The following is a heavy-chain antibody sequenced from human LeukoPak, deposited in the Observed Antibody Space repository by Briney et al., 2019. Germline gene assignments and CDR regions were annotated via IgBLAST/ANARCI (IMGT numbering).Heavy chain of an antibody. CDR1: GFTFSNYG. D-gene: IGHD6-13*01. CDR3: ARDWQQQLVRGDAFDI. J-gene: IGHJ3*02. V-gene: IGHV3-21*01. Sequence: GGSLRLSCAASGFTFSNYGMSWVRQAPGKGLEWVSSISISSSYIYYADSVKGRFTISRDNAKNSLYLQMNSLRAEDTAVYYCARDWQQQLVRGDAFDIWGQGTMVTVSS. CDR2: ISISSSYI.